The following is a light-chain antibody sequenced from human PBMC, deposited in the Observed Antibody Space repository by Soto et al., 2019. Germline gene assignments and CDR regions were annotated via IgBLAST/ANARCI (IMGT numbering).Light chain of an antibody. V-gene: IGKV3-15*01. J-gene: IGKJ5*01. Sequence: EIVMTQSPATLSVSPGERATLSCRASQTVSSNLAWYQQKPGQAPSLLIYGAFTRATGIPARFSGTGSGTEFTLTISSLQSEDFAVYYCQQYNNWPPGITFGQGTRLEIK. CDR1: QTVSSN. CDR2: GAF. CDR3: QQYNNWPPGIT.